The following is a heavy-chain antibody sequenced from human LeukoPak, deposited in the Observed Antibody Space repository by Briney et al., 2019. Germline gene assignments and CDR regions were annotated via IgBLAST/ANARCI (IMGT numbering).Heavy chain of an antibody. J-gene: IGHJ4*02. CDR1: GFTFSSYA. D-gene: IGHD4-17*01. CDR2: IGGGSGTT. V-gene: IGHV3-23*01. CDR3: AKRLHFGDFAGGSFDN. Sequence: PGGSLRLSCAASGFTFSSYAMSWVRQAPGKGLEWVSGIGGGSGTTNYADSVKGRFTISRDNYKNTLYLQMNSLRVEDTAVYYCAKRLHFGDFAGGSFDNWGQGSLVTVSS.